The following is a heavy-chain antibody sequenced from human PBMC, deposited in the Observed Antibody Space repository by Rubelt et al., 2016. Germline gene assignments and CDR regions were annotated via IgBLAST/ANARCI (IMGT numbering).Heavy chain of an antibody. V-gene: IGHV3-53*04. CDR1: GFTVSSNY. CDR3: ARCAYFDY. J-gene: IGHJ4*02. Sequence: AASGFTVSSNYMSWVRQAPGKGLEWVSVIYSGGSTYYADSVKGRFTISRHNSKNTLYRQMNSLRAEDTAVYYCARCAYFDYWGQGTLVTVSS. CDR2: IYSGGST.